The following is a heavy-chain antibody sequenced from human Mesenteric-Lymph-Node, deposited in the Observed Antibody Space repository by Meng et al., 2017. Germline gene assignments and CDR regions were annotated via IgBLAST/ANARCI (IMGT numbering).Heavy chain of an antibody. D-gene: IGHD3-10*01. V-gene: IGHV3-30*01. CDR3: ARGLLWFGDPNVGYYGMDV. CDR2: ISYDGSNK. Sequence: GESLKISCAASGFTFSSYAMHWVRQAPGKGLEWVAVISYDGSNKYYADSVKGRFTISRDNSKNTLYLQMNSLRAEDTAVYYCARGLLWFGDPNVGYYGMDVWGQGTTVTVSS. J-gene: IGHJ6*02. CDR1: GFTFSSYA.